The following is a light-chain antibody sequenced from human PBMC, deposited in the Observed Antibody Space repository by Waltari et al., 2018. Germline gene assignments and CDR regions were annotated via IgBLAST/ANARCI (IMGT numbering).Light chain of an antibody. V-gene: IGLV1-51*01. J-gene: IGLJ2*01. CDR1: TSNIGDNY. CDR3: ATWESRLGADVV. Sequence: QSVLTQPPSVSAAPGQKVTISCSGSTSNIGDNYVFWYQQLPGRPPKVLIYDNAKRPSGIPDRFTGSKSGTSATLTITGLQTGDEADYYCATWESRLGADVVFGGGTKVTVL. CDR2: DNA.